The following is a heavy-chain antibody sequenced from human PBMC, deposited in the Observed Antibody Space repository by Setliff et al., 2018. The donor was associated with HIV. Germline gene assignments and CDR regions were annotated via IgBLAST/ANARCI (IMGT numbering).Heavy chain of an antibody. J-gene: IGHJ5*02. CDR2: IYYSGST. D-gene: IGHD5-12*01. Sequence: SETLSLTCTVSGGSISSSSYYWGWIRQPPGKGLEWIESIYYSGSTYYNPSLKSRVAISVDTSRSQFSLKLRSVTAADTAVYYCARRGYSGYASGWFGPWGQGTLVTVSS. CDR1: GGSISSSSYY. CDR3: ARRGYSGYASGWFGP. V-gene: IGHV4-39*01.